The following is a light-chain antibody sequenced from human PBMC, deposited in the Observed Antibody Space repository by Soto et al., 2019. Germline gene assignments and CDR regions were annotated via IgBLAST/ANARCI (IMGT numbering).Light chain of an antibody. CDR1: QSVSNNY. Sequence: EIVLTQSPGTLSLSPGERATLSCRASQSVSNNYLAWYQQKPGQAPRLLIHDASTRATGIPDRFSGSGSGTDFTLTISRLEPEDFAVYYCQQYANLPRPFGRGTKVEIK. CDR3: QQYANLPRP. J-gene: IGKJ1*01. V-gene: IGKV3-20*01. CDR2: DAS.